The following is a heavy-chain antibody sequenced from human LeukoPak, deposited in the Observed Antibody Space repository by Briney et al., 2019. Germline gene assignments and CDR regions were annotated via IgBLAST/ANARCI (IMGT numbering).Heavy chain of an antibody. V-gene: IGHV1-8*01. J-gene: IGHJ4*02. CDR1: GYTSSNYD. Sequence: GASVKVSCKASGYTSSNYDMHWVRQAAGQGLEWMGWVNPNSDITHYSQKFKGRVTMTQNSSISTAYMELSSLRSEDTAVYYCASGAAYNYGYWGQGTLVTVSS. D-gene: IGHD2-2*03. CDR3: ASGAAYNYGY. CDR2: VNPNSDIT.